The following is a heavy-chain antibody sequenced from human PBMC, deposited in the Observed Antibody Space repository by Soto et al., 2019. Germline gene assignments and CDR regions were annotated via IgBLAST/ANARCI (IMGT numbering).Heavy chain of an antibody. CDR3: ARQDTAMVYYYGMDV. J-gene: IGHJ6*02. Sequence: SETLSLTCTVSGGSISSGGYYWSWIRQHPGKGLEWIGYIYYSGSTNYNPSLKSRVTISVDTSKNQFSLKLSSVTAADTAAYYCARQDTAMVYYYGMDVWGQGTTVTVSS. D-gene: IGHD5-18*01. CDR2: IYYSGST. CDR1: GGSISSGGYY. V-gene: IGHV4-61*08.